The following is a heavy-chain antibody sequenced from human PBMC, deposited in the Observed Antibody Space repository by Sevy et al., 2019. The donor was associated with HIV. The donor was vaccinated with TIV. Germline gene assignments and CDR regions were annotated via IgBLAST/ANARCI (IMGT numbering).Heavy chain of an antibody. J-gene: IGHJ6*02. V-gene: IGHV5-51*01. CDR2: IYPGDSDT. D-gene: IGHD4-17*01. Sequence: GESLKISCKGSGYSFTSYWIGWVRQMPGKGLEWMGIIYPGDSDTRYSPSFQGQVTISADKSISTAYLQWSSLKASDTAMYYCARLKGGDYQVSYYYGMDVWGQGTTVTVSS. CDR3: ARLKGGDYQVSYYYGMDV. CDR1: GYSFTSYW.